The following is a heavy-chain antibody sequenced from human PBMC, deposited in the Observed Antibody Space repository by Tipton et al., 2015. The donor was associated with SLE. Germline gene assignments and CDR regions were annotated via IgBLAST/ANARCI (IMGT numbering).Heavy chain of an antibody. CDR2: TTHSGKT. D-gene: IGHD4/OR15-4a*01. CDR1: GDSLSGQY. J-gene: IGHJ5*02. CDR3: TRGGRGDGANPFDP. V-gene: IGHV4-34*01. Sequence: TLSLTCSVYGDSLSGQYWSWIRRPPGKGLEWIGETTHSGKTNYNPSLKSRVTISADTSKNQFSLKLTSVTVADTAVYYCTRGGRGDGANPFDPWGQGTLVTVSS.